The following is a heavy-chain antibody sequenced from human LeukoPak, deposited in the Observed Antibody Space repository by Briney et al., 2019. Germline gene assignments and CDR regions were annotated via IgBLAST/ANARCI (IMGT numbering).Heavy chain of an antibody. J-gene: IGHJ6*03. D-gene: IGHD3-3*01. CDR3: ARGGDSDFWSGHQLYYYYMDV. V-gene: IGHV3-7*01. CDR1: GFTFSSYW. CDR2: IKQDGSEK. Sequence: GGSLRLSCVASGFTFSSYWMSRVRQTPGKGLEWVANIKQDGSEKNYVDSVKGRFTISRDNAKNSLYLQMNSLRAEDTAVYYCARGGDSDFWSGHQLYYYYMDVWGKGTTVTVSS.